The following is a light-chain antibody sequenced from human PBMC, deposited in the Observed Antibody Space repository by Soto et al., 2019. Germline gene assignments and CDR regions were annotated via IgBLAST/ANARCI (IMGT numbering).Light chain of an antibody. J-gene: IGKJ5*01. CDR3: QQYGNSLIT. CDR2: GAS. V-gene: IGKV3-20*01. CDR1: QSVSSSC. Sequence: EIVLTQSPGTLSLSPGERATLSCRASQSVSSSCLAWYQQKPGQAPRLLIYGASSRAPSIPDGFSGSGSETNLTLTISRLEHEDFAVYYCQQYGNSLITFGQGTRLEMK.